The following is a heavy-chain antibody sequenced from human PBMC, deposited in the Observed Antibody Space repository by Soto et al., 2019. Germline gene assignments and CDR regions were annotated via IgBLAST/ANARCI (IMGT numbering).Heavy chain of an antibody. Sequence: LSLTCTVSGGSISSYYWSWIRQPPGKGLEWIGYIYYSGSTNYNPSLKSRVTISVDTSKNQFSLKLSSVTAADTAVYYCARDRSSGWYEGADAFDIWGQGTMVTVSS. D-gene: IGHD6-19*01. V-gene: IGHV4-59*01. J-gene: IGHJ3*02. CDR2: IYYSGST. CDR3: ARDRSSGWYEGADAFDI. CDR1: GGSISSYY.